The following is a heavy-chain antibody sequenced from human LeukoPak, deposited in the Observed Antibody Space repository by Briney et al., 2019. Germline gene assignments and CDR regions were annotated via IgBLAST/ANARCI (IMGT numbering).Heavy chain of an antibody. CDR3: ARRGYDPYYYYYYMDV. CDR1: GGSFSGYY. Sequence: SETLSLTCAVYGGSFSGYYWSWIRQPPGKGLEWIGEINHSGSTNYNPSLRSRVTISVDTSKNQFSLKLSSVTAADTAVYYCARRGYDPYYYYYYMDVWGKGTTVTISS. D-gene: IGHD5-12*01. V-gene: IGHV4-34*01. CDR2: INHSGST. J-gene: IGHJ6*03.